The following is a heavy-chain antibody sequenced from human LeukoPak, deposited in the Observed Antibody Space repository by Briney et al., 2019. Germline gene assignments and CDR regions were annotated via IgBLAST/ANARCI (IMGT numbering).Heavy chain of an antibody. V-gene: IGHV3-21*06. J-gene: IGHJ4*02. CDR2: ITSTSRYI. CDR1: GFTFSIYS. Sequence: PGGSLRLSCAASGFTFSIYSMNWVRQAPGRGLEWVSSITSTSRYIYYGDSVKGRFTISRDNAKNSLYLQMDSLRAEDTAVYYCASFHYDSSVYPDYWGQGTLVTVSS. D-gene: IGHD3-22*01. CDR3: ASFHYDSSVYPDY.